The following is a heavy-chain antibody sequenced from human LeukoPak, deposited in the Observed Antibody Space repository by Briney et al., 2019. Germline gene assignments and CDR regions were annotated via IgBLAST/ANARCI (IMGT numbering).Heavy chain of an antibody. D-gene: IGHD2-2*01. CDR1: GNYW. CDR2: INSDGSWT. CDR3: VSFYETY. Sequence: GGSLGLSCAASGNYWMHWVRQAPGKGLVWVSHINSDGSWTSYADSVKGRFTISKDNAKNTVYLQMNNLRAEDTAVYYCVSFYETYWGRGTLVTVSS. J-gene: IGHJ4*02. V-gene: IGHV3-74*01.